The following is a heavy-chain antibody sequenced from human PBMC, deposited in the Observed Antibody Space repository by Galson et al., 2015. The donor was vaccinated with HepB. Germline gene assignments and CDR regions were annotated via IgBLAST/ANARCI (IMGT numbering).Heavy chain of an antibody. V-gene: IGHV3-9*01. D-gene: IGHD1-1*01. CDR1: GFTFDDYA. Sequence: SLRLSCAASGFTFDDYAMHWVRQAPGKGLEWVSGISWNSGSIGYADSVKGRFTISRDNAKNSLYLQMNSLRAEDTALYYCAKDGTVYYYGMDVWGQGTTVTVSS. CDR3: AKDGTVYYYGMDV. J-gene: IGHJ6*02. CDR2: ISWNSGSI.